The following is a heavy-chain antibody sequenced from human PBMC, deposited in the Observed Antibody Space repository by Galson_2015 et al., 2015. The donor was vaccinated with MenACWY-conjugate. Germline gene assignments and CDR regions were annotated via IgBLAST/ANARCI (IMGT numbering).Heavy chain of an antibody. CDR3: ARWVAVKMIEY. J-gene: IGHJ4*02. D-gene: IGHD6-19*01. CDR1: GASISTDY. V-gene: IGHV4-59*01. Sequence: QVQLQESGPGLVKPSETLSLTCSVSGASISTDYWSWIRQPPGKGLEWIGYIHYSGSTKYNPSLKTRITMSLDTSENQFSLKLSSVTAADTAVYYCARWVAVKMIEYCGQGT. CDR2: IHYSGST.